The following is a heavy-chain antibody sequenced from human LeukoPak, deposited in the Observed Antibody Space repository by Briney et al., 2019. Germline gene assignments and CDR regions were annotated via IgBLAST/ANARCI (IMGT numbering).Heavy chain of an antibody. CDR2: IYYSGST. CDR1: GGSISSGTYY. CDR3: ARHGGSWYEYFDY. J-gene: IGHJ4*02. V-gene: IGHV4-39*01. Sequence: SETLSLTCTVSGGSISSGTYYWGWIRQPPGKGLEWIGSIYYSGSTYYSPSLKGRVTISVDTSKNQFSLKLSSVTAADTAVYCCARHGGSWYEYFDYWGQGTLVTVSS. D-gene: IGHD6-13*01.